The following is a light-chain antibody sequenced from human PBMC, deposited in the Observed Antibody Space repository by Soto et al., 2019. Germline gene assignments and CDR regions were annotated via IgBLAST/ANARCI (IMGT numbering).Light chain of an antibody. V-gene: IGLV2-8*01. CDR1: SSDVGAYNY. CDR3: ATWHSSLSAVV. CDR2: EVN. J-gene: IGLJ2*01. Sequence: QSALTQPPSASGSPGQSVTISCTGTSSDVGAYNYVSWYQQYPGKAPKLMIYEVNKRPSGVPDRFSGSKSGKTASLTVSGLQPDDEADYYCATWHSSLSAVVFGGGTKLTVL.